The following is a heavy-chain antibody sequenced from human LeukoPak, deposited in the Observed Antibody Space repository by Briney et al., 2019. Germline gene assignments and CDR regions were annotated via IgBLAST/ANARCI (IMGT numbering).Heavy chain of an antibody. Sequence: ASVKVSCKASGYTFTSYDINWVRQATGQGLEWMGWMNPNSGNTGYVQKFQGRVTMTRNTSISTAYMELSSLRSEDTAVYYCARARPLYSSGWYGYYGMDVWGQGTTVTVSS. CDR2: MNPNSGNT. CDR3: ARARPLYSSGWYGYYGMDV. CDR1: GYTFTSYD. D-gene: IGHD6-19*01. V-gene: IGHV1-8*01. J-gene: IGHJ6*02.